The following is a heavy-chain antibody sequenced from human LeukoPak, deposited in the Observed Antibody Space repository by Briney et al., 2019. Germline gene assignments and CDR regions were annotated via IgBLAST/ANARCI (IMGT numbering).Heavy chain of an antibody. J-gene: IGHJ4*02. V-gene: IGHV1-18*01. CDR3: AKDHDFDFDY. CDR2: IGAYNGNT. Sequence: ASVKVSCKASGYTFSRNGISWVRQAPGQGLEWMGWIGAYNGNTKYVQKFQGRVTMTTDTSTSTAYMELRSLRSDDTVVYYCAKDHDFDFDYWGQGTLVTVSS. D-gene: IGHD3-3*01. CDR1: GYTFSRNG.